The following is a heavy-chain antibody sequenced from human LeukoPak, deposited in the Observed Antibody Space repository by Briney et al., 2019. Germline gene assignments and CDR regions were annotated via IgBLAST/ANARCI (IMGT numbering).Heavy chain of an antibody. V-gene: IGHV4-34*01. CDR2: INHRGST. D-gene: IGHD5-12*01. CDR1: GGSISSYY. J-gene: IGHJ5*02. Sequence: SETLSLTCSVSGGSISSYYWSWIRQPPGKGLEWIGEINHRGSTNYNPFLKSRVTISVDTSKNQFSLKLSSVTAADTAVYYCAREGRSGYVRADWFDPWGQGTLVTVSS. CDR3: AREGRSGYVRADWFDP.